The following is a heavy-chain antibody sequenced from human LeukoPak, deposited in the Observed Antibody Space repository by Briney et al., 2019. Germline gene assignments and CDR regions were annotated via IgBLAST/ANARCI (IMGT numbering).Heavy chain of an antibody. CDR3: ASGYYDSSGYMYYFDY. CDR1: GGSFSGYY. J-gene: IGHJ4*02. CDR2: VNHSGST. Sequence: SETLSLTCAVYGGSFSGYYWSWIRQPPGKGLEWIGEVNHSGSTNYNPSLKSRVTISVDTSKNQFSLKLSSVTAADTAVYYCASGYYDSSGYMYYFDYGGQGTLVTVSS. V-gene: IGHV4-34*01. D-gene: IGHD3-22*01.